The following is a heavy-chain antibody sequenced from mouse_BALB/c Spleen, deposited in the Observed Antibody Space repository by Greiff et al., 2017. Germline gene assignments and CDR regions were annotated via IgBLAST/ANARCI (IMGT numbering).Heavy chain of an antibody. CDR3: ARLDGNSYAMDY. Sequence: EVQGVESGPGLVKPSQSLSLTCTVTGYSITSDYAWNWIRQFPGNKLEWMGYISYSGSTSYNPSLKSRISITRDTSKNQFFLQLNSVTTEDTATYYCARLDGNSYAMDYWGQGTSVTVSS. V-gene: IGHV3-2*02. CDR2: ISYSGST. D-gene: IGHD2-1*01. CDR1: GYSITSDYA. J-gene: IGHJ4*01.